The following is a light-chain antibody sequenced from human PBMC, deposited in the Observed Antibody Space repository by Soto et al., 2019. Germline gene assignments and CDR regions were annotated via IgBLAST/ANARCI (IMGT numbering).Light chain of an antibody. CDR3: QQLNSYPAFT. V-gene: IGKV1-9*01. J-gene: IGKJ3*01. CDR1: QGISSY. CDR2: AAS. Sequence: DIQLTQSQSFLSASVGDRVTITCRASQGISSYLAWYQQKPGKAPKLLIYAASTLQSGVPSRFSGSGSGTEFTLTIRGLQPEDFATYYCQQLNSYPAFTFGPGTKVDIK.